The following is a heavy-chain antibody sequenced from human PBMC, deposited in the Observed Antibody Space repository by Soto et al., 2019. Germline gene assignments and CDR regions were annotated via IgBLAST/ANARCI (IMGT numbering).Heavy chain of an antibody. V-gene: IGHV4-39*01. CDR1: GGSISSSSYY. Sequence: SETLSLTCTVSGGSISSSSYYWGWIRQPPGKGLEWIGSIYYSGSTYYNPSLKSRVTISVDTSKNQFSLKLSSVTAADTAVYYCARQSVVSSSSPFDYWGQGTLVTVSS. J-gene: IGHJ4*02. D-gene: IGHD6-13*01. CDR2: IYYSGST. CDR3: ARQSVVSSSSPFDY.